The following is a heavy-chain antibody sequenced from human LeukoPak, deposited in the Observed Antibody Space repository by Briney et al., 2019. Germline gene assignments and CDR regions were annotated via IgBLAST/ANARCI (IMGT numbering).Heavy chain of an antibody. J-gene: IGHJ4*02. CDR3: ARSFRGPTGSFDY. D-gene: IGHD4-17*01. Sequence: GESLKISCKGSGYTFTSYWIGWVRQMPGKGLEWMGIIYPGDSDITYSPPFQGQVTLSADKSISTAYLHWSSLKASDTAMYYCARSFRGPTGSFDYWGQGTLVTVSS. CDR2: IYPGDSDI. V-gene: IGHV5-51*01. CDR1: GYTFTSYW.